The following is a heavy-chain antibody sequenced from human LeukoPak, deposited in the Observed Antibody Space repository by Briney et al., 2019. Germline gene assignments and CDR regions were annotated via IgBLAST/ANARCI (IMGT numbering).Heavy chain of an antibody. J-gene: IGHJ6*02. V-gene: IGHV3-30*02. Sequence: GGSLRLSCAASGFTFSSYGMHWVRQAPGKGLEWVAFIRYDGSNKYYADSVKGRFTISRDNSKNTLYLQMNSLRAKDTAVYYRAKEFKDIVVVVAASPPYGMDVWGQGTTVTVSS. CDR2: IRYDGSNK. CDR3: AKEFKDIVVVVAASPPYGMDV. D-gene: IGHD2-15*01. CDR1: GFTFSSYG.